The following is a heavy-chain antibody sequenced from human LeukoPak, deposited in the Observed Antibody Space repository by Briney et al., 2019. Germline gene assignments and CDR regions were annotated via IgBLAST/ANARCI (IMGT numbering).Heavy chain of an antibody. J-gene: IGHJ1*01. CDR1: GGFISSSSYY. CDR3: ARRRYYDSTGYLD. Sequence: SETLFLTCSVSGGFISSSSYYWGWVRQPPGKGLEWIGDIYYSGSTYFKPSLASRVAISIDTSKNQFSLRLSPVTAADTAVYYCARRRYYDSTGYLDWGQGTLVIVPS. D-gene: IGHD3-22*01. CDR2: IYYSGST. V-gene: IGHV4-39*01.